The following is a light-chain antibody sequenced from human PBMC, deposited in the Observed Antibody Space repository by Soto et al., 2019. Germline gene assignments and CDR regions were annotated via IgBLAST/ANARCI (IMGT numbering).Light chain of an antibody. CDR1: QSVSSSY. CDR3: QQYGSSPLT. CDR2: DAS. J-gene: IGKJ2*01. V-gene: IGKV3-20*01. Sequence: EIVLTQSPGTLSLSPGERATLSCRASQSVSSSYLAWYQQKPGQAPRLLIYDASRRATGIPDRFSGGGSGTDFTLTISRLEPEDFAVYYCQQYGSSPLTFGQGTKLEIK.